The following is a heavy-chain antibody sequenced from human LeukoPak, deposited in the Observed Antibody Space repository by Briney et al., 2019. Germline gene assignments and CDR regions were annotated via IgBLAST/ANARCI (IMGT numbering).Heavy chain of an antibody. CDR2: INPDGSQK. D-gene: IGHD2-21*02. Sequence: PGGSLTLSCEASGFTFSRNWMSCVRQAPGKGLEWVASINPDGSQKKYVDSVRGRFTITRDNTRNSLYLQMNSLGVEDTAVYYCAKLVGTVTTYDCWGQGTLVTVSS. J-gene: IGHJ4*02. CDR1: GFTFSRNW. CDR3: AKLVGTVTTYDC. V-gene: IGHV3-7*01.